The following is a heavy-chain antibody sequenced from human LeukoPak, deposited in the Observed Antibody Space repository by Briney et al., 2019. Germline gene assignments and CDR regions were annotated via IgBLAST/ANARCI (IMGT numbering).Heavy chain of an antibody. CDR2: TYYRSKWYN. V-gene: IGHV6-1*01. J-gene: IGHJ6*03. CDR1: GDSVSSNSAA. Sequence: SQTLSLTCAISGDSVSSNSAAWNWIRQSPSRGLEWLGRTYYRSKWYNDYAVSVKSRITINPDTSKNQYSLQLNSVTPEDTAVYYCARGPPSSSWPYYYYYMDVWGKGTTVTISS. CDR3: ARGPPSSSWPYYYYYMDV. D-gene: IGHD6-13*01.